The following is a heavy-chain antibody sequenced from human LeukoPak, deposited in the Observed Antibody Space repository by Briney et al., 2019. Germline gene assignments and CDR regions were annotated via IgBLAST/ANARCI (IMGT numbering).Heavy chain of an antibody. CDR2: IYPDDSDA. V-gene: IGHV5-51*01. CDR1: GYNFTNYW. Sequence: GGSLKISCRGSGYNFTNYWIVWVRQMPGKGLEWMGIIYPDDSDARYIPSFQGQVTISVDKSISTAYLQWSSLKASDTAMYYCARRGEVTGITYWFDPWGQGTLVTVSS. CDR3: ARRGEVTGITYWFDP. D-gene: IGHD1-20*01. J-gene: IGHJ5*02.